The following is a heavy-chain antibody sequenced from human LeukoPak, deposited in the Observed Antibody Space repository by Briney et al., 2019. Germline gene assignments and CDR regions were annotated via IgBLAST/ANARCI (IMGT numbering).Heavy chain of an antibody. J-gene: IGHJ4*02. Sequence: SETQSLTCTVSGGSISSYYWSWIRQPPGKGLEWIGYIYYSGSTNYNPSLKSRVTISVDTSKNQFSLKLSSVTAADTAAYYCARAPYGDLTFDYWGQGTLVTVSS. D-gene: IGHD4-17*01. CDR3: ARAPYGDLTFDY. CDR1: GGSISSYY. CDR2: IYYSGST. V-gene: IGHV4-59*01.